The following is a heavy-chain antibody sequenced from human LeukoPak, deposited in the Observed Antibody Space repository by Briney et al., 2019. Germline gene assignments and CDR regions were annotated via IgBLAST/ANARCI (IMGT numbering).Heavy chain of an antibody. CDR2: IYYSGST. J-gene: IGHJ4*02. CDR3: ARHGARLHPLDY. V-gene: IGHV4-59*08. CDR1: GSSISSYY. Sequence: SETLSLTCTVTGSSISSYYWSLIRQPPGKGLEWIGYIYYSGSTNYNPSLKSRVTISVDTSKNQFSLKLSSVTAADTAVYYCARHGARLHPLDYWGQGTLVTVSS. D-gene: IGHD4-11*01.